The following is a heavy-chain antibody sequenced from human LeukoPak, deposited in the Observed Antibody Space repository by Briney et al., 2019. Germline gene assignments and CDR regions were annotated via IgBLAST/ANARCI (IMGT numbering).Heavy chain of an antibody. V-gene: IGHV3-30*04. J-gene: IGHJ4*02. CDR2: ISYDGSNK. CDR3: ARDEPPGY. Sequence: PGRSLRLSCAASGVTFSSYSMHWVRQAPGKGLEWVAVISYDGSNKYYADSVKGRFTISRDNSKNTLYLQMNSLRAEDTAVYYCARDEPPGYWGQGTLVTVSS. CDR1: GVTFSSYS.